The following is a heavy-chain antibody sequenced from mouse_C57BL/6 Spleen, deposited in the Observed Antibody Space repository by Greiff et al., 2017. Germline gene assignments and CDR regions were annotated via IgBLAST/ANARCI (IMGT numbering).Heavy chain of an antibody. V-gene: IGHV1-7*01. CDR3: ARVSDGYYVAY. Sequence: QVQLKESGAELAKPGASVKLSCKASGYTFTSYWMHWVKQRPGKGLEWIGYINPSSGYTKYNQKFKVKATLTADNSSSTAYMQLSSLTYEDSAVYYCARVSDGYYVAYWGQGTLVTVSA. CDR1: GYTFTSYW. D-gene: IGHD2-3*01. J-gene: IGHJ3*01. CDR2: INPSSGYT.